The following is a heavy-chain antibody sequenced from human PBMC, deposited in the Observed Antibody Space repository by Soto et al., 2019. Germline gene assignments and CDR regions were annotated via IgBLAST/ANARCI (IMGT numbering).Heavy chain of an antibody. CDR2: ISGSGGIT. CDR1: GFTFSSYA. J-gene: IGHJ4*02. Sequence: EMQLLESGGGLVQPGGSLRLSCAASGFTFSSYAMSWVRQAPGKGLEWVSAISGSGGITYYADSVKGRFTISRDNSKNTLYLQMNSLRAEDTAVYYCAKRVGYCSGGSCSDWGQGTLVTVSS. CDR3: AKRVGYCSGGSCSD. V-gene: IGHV3-23*01. D-gene: IGHD2-15*01.